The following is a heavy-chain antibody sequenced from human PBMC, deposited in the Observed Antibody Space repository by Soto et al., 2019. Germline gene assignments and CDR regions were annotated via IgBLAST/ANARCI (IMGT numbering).Heavy chain of an antibody. CDR1: GFTLSMSA. CDR3: ARDHLILPAHDFFYGSDV. Sequence: GGSLRLSCASSGFTLSMSAVNWVRQAPGKGLEWVSYISDSGDRTYYADSVKGRFTISRDRSKNTVSLQMDSLRAEDTAVYYCARDHLILPAHDFFYGSDVWGRGATVTVSS. J-gene: IGHJ6*02. CDR2: ISDSGDRT. V-gene: IGHV3-23*01. D-gene: IGHD2-21*02.